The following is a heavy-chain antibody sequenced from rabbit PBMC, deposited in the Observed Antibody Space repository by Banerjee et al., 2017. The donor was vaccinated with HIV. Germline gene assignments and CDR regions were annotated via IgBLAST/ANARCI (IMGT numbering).Heavy chain of an antibody. CDR2: INTSSGNT. CDR1: GFTISSGHD. Sequence: QEQLEESGGGLVQPEGSLALTCKASGFTISSGHDMCWVRQAPGKGLEWIACINTSSGNTVYASWAKGRFTISKTSSTTVTLKMTSLTAADTATYFCTTELTGNVNFWGPGTLVTVS. V-gene: IGHV1S45*01. CDR3: TTELTGNVNF. D-gene: IGHD7-1*01. J-gene: IGHJ3*01.